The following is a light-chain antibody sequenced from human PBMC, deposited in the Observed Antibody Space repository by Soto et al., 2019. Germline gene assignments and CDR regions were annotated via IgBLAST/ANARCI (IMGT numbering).Light chain of an antibody. V-gene: IGLV4-69*01. Sequence: QLVLTQSPSASASLGASVKLTCTLSSGHSSYAIAWHQQQPEKGPRYLMKLNSDGSHSKGDGIPDRFSGSSSGAERYLIISCLQSEEEADYYCQTWCTGIHVFGTGTKLTVL. CDR2: LNSDGSH. CDR3: QTWCTGIHV. CDR1: SGHSSYA. J-gene: IGLJ1*01.